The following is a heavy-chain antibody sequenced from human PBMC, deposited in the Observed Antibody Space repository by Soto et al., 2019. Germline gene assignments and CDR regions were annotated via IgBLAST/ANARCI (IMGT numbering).Heavy chain of an antibody. V-gene: IGHV3-66*01. CDR2: IQSGGPT. J-gene: IGHJ4*02. CDR1: GFTVSSKY. D-gene: IGHD6-13*01. CDR3: AKDLTGIAAAGWFDY. Sequence: GGSLRLSCAASGFTVSSKYMSWVRQAPGKGLEWVSLIQSGGPTYYADSVKGRFTISRDTSENTVHLQMNSLRAEDTAVYYCAKDLTGIAAAGWFDYWGQGTLVTFSS.